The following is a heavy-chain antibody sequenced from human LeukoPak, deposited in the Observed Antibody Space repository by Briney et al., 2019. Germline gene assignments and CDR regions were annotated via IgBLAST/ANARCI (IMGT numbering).Heavy chain of an antibody. V-gene: IGHV4-4*07. CDR2: ISTSGST. CDR1: GGSISRYY. Sequence: XXSLTCTVSGGSISRYYWSWIRQPAGKGLEWIGRISTSGSTNYNPSLKSRVTMSVDTSKNQFSLKLSSVTAADTAVYYCARESPDYLLVSPHNWFDPWGQGTLVTVSS. J-gene: IGHJ5*02. D-gene: IGHD2-8*02. CDR3: ARESPDYLLVSPHNWFDP.